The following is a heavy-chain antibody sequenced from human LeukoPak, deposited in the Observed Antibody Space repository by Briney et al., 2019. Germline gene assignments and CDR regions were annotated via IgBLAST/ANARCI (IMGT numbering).Heavy chain of an antibody. D-gene: IGHD2-15*01. J-gene: IGHJ4*02. CDR1: GSTLRSYA. Sequence: PGGPLRPSCAAPGSTLRSYAMHWVRKAPGKGLEWLAVLSFDVSNKYYADSVKGRFTISRDNSKNTLYLQMNSLRAEDTAVYYCARGSPNCSGGSCYGGKFDYWGQGTLVTVSS. V-gene: IGHV3-30-3*01. CDR3: ARGSPNCSGGSCYGGKFDY. CDR2: LSFDVSNK.